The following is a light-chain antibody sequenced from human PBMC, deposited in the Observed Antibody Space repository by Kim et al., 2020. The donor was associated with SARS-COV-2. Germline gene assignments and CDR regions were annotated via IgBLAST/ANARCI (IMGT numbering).Light chain of an antibody. CDR3: QTWGTGIVV. CDR2: LNKDGSH. V-gene: IGLV4-69*01. CDR1: SGHTTYA. Sequence: ASVKPTCTLGSGHTTYAVEGHQQHSEKGPRYLMKLNKDGSHTKGDGIPDRFSGSSSGTERYLTSSSLQSEDEADYYCQTWGTGIVVFGGGTQLTVL. J-gene: IGLJ2*01.